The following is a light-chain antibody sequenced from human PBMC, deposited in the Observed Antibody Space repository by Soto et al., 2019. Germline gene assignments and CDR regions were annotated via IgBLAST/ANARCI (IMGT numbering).Light chain of an antibody. Sequence: QSVLTQPPSASGTPGQRVTLSCSGSSSNIGSNTVNWLQQLPGTAPKLLIYSNNQRPSGVPDRFSGSKSGTSASLAISGLQSEDEADYYCAAWDDSLNGFWVFGGGTKVTVL. V-gene: IGLV1-44*01. CDR2: SNN. CDR3: AAWDDSLNGFWV. J-gene: IGLJ3*02. CDR1: SSNIGSNT.